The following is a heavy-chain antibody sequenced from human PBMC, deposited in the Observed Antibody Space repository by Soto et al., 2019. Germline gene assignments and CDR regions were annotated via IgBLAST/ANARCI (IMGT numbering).Heavy chain of an antibody. CDR2: IIPIFGTA. V-gene: IGHV1-69*13. CDR1: GGTFSSYA. J-gene: IGHJ4*02. Sequence: ASVKVSCKASGGTFSSYAISWVRQAPGQGLEWMGGIIPIFGTANYAQKFQGRVTITADESTSTAYMELSSLRSEDTAVYYCARVSYYGSGSYRASTDYWGQGTLVTVSS. D-gene: IGHD3-10*01. CDR3: ARVSYYGSGSYRASTDY.